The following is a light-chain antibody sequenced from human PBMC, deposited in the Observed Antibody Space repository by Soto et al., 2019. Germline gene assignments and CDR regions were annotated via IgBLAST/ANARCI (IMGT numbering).Light chain of an antibody. J-gene: IGLJ1*01. CDR3: CSYAGSYIV. V-gene: IGLV2-11*01. CDR2: DVS. Sequence: QSALTQPRSLSVSPGESVTTSCTGTSSDVGGYNYVSWYQQHPGKAPKLMIYDVSKRPSGVPDRFSGSKSGNTASLTISGLQAEDEADYYCCSYAGSYIVFGTGTKV. CDR1: SSDVGGYNY.